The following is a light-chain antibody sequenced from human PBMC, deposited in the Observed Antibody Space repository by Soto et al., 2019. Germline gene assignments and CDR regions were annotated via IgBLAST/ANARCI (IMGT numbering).Light chain of an antibody. V-gene: IGLV3-1*01. CDR2: QDT. J-gene: IGLJ2*01. Sequence: SYELTQPPSVSVSPGQTASITCSGDKLGDKYASWYQQKPGQSPVLVIYQDTKRPSGIPARFSGSNAENTATLTSGGTPAMDEADYYCQGWHSTAVFGGGSKLAVL. CDR1: KLGDKY. CDR3: QGWHSTAV.